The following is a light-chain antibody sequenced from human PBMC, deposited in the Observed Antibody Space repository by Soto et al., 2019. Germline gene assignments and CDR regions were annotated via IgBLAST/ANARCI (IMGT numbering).Light chain of an antibody. Sequence: QSALAQPPSVSGAPGQRVTISCTGSSSNIGADFAVHWYQQLPGTAPKLLTYGNTNRPSGVPGRFSGSRSGTSASLAITGLQAEDEADYYCQSYDSSLSAPYVFGAGTKVTVL. CDR1: SSNIGADFA. V-gene: IGLV1-40*01. CDR3: QSYDSSLSAPYV. J-gene: IGLJ1*01. CDR2: GNT.